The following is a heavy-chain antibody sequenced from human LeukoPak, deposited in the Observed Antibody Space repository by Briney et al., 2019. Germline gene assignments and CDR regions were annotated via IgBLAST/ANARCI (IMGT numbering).Heavy chain of an antibody. V-gene: IGHV4-59*01. J-gene: IGHJ1*01. CDR3: ASTWFGELYPYFQH. Sequence: TSETLSLTCTVSGGSISSYYWSWIRQPPGKGLEWIGYIYYSGSTNYNPSLKSRVTISVDTSKNQFSLKLSSVTAADTAVYYCASTWFGELYPYFQHWGQGTLVTVSS. CDR2: IYYSGST. CDR1: GGSISSYY. D-gene: IGHD3-10*01.